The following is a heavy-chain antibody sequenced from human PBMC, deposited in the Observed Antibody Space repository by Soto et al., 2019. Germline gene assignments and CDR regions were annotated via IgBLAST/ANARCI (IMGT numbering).Heavy chain of an antibody. CDR3: ASIEACGGDCYFDY. V-gene: IGHV1-69*02. D-gene: IGHD2-21*01. CDR1: GGSFSRYN. J-gene: IGHJ4*02. Sequence: GASGKVCWEESGGSFSRYNISWGRQAPGQRLEWMGRIIPILGIANYAQKFQGRVTITADKSTSTAYMELSSLRSEDTAVYYCASIEACGGDCYFDYWGQGTLVTVSS. CDR2: IIPILGIA.